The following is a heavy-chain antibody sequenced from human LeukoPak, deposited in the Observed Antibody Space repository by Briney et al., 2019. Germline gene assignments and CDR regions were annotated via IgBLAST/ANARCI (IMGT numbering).Heavy chain of an antibody. V-gene: IGHV1-8*01. CDR1: GYTFTSYD. D-gene: IGHD5-12*01. CDR2: MNPNSGNT. CDR3: ARGKRYSGYDLMD. Sequence: ASVKVSCKASGYTFTSYDINWVRQATGQGLEWMGWMNPNSGNTGYAQKFQGRVTMARNTSISTAYMELSSLRSEDTAVYYCARGKRYSGYDLMDWGQGTLVTVSS. J-gene: IGHJ4*02.